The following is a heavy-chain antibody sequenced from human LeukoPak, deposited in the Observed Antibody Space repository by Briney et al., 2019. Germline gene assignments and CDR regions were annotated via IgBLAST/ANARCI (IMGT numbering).Heavy chain of an antibody. CDR3: AKTTTGYSSGRFPGWPVDY. V-gene: IGHV3-23*01. CDR2: IGSGGST. J-gene: IGHJ4*02. CDR1: GFTFSSYA. Sequence: GGPLRPSCAASGFTFSSYAMYWVRQAPGKGLEWVSGIGSGGSTHYADSVKGRFTISRDNSKNTVYLQMNSLRAEDTAVYYCAKTTTGYSSGRFPGWPVDYWGQGNLVTVSS. D-gene: IGHD6-19*01.